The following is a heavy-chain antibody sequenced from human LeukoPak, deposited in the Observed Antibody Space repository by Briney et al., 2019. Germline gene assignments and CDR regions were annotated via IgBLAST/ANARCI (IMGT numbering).Heavy chain of an antibody. D-gene: IGHD1-26*01. V-gene: IGHV3-30*18. CDR1: GFTFSTYG. CDR2: ISYDGSNK. J-gene: IGHJ4*02. CDR3: AKDRVGASKRYSDFDY. Sequence: GGSLRLSCAASGFTFSTYGMHWVRQAPGKGLEWVAVISYDGSNKYYADSVKGRFTISRDNSKNTLYLQMNSLRAEDTAVYYCAKDRVGASKRYSDFDYWGQGTLVTVSS.